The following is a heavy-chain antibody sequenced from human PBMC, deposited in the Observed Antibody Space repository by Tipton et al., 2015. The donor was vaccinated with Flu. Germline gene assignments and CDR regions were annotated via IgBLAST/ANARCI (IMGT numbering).Heavy chain of an antibody. Sequence: SLRLSCAASGFTFSSYGMHWVRQAPGKGLEWVAVIWYDGSNKYYADSVKGRLTISRDNSKNTLYLQMNSLRAEDTAVYCCASEDPSSSCMDVWGQGIPVTVSS. CDR3: ASEDPSSSCMDV. D-gene: IGHD6-13*01. CDR1: GFTFSSYG. J-gene: IGHJ6*02. CDR2: IWYDGSNK. V-gene: IGHV3-33*01.